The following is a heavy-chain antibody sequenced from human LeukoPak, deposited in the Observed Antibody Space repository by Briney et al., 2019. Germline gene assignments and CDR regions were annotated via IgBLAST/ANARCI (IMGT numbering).Heavy chain of an antibody. J-gene: IGHJ1*01. Sequence: GGSLRLSCAASGFTFSSAWMSWVRQAPGKGLQWVGRIKSRTDGGTIDYAAPVKGRFTISRDDSKDTLFLQMNSLKTEDTAVYYCTTDLSELDDSGYYAKYFHHWGQGTLVSVSS. CDR1: GFTFSSAW. CDR2: IKSRTDGGTI. CDR3: TTDLSELDDSGYYAKYFHH. V-gene: IGHV3-15*01. D-gene: IGHD3-22*01.